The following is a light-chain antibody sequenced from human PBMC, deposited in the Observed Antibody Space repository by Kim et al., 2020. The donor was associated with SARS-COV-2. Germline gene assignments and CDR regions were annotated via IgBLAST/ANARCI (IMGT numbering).Light chain of an antibody. Sequence: SATINCKSSQSVLYSSNNKSYLAWYQQKSGQPPKLLIYWASTRQSGVPARFSGSGSGTDFTLTISSLQAEDVAVYYCQQYYSSNAFGGGTKVDIK. J-gene: IGKJ4*01. CDR1: QSVLYSSNNKSY. CDR2: WAS. CDR3: QQYYSSNA. V-gene: IGKV4-1*01.